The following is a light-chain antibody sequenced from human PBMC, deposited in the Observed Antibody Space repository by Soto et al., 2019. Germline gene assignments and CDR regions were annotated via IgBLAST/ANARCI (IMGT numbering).Light chain of an antibody. J-gene: IGKJ2*01. CDR2: AAS. Sequence: DLQMTQSPSSLSASVGDRVTITCRASQSISSYLNWYQQKPGKAPKLLIYAASSLQSGVPSRFSGSGTVTDFTLTISSLQPEDFANYYCPQSYSTPPTFGQGTKLEIK. CDR1: QSISSY. V-gene: IGKV1-39*01. CDR3: PQSYSTPPT.